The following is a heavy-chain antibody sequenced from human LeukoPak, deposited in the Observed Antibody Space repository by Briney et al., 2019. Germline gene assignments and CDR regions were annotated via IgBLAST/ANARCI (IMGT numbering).Heavy chain of an antibody. D-gene: IGHD3-10*01. V-gene: IGHV3-23*01. Sequence: GGPLRLSCAASGFTFSSYAMNWVHQAPGKGLQWVSTISGSGDSTYYADSVKGRFTISRDNSKNTLYLQMNSLRAEDTAVYYCTKDRGAFGELLSISDYWGQGTLVTVAS. CDR3: TKDRGAFGELLSISDY. J-gene: IGHJ4*02. CDR1: GFTFSSYA. CDR2: ISGSGDST.